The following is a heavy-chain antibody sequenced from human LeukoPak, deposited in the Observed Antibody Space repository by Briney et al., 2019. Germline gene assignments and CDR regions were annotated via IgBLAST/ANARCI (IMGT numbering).Heavy chain of an antibody. V-gene: IGHV3-23*01. D-gene: IGHD1-26*01. J-gene: IGHJ5*02. CDR2: ISHSGGST. Sequence: GGSLRLSCAASGFTFSSYAMNRVRQAPGKGLEWVSTISHSGGSTYYADSVKGRFTISRDNSKNTLYLQMSSLRAEDTAVYYCAKPIVATNLDWFDPWGQGTLVTVSS. CDR1: GFTFSSYA. CDR3: AKPIVATNLDWFDP.